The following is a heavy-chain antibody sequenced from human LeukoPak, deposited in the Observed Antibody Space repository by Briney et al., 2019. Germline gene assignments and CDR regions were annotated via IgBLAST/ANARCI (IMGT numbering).Heavy chain of an antibody. CDR3: ARDGAWFGELYFDS. D-gene: IGHD3-10*01. Sequence: ASVTLSCKASDYTFTNYGISWVRQAPGQGLEWMGWISAYNGHTKYVERFQDRVTMTTDTSTNTAYMELRSLTSDDTAVYYCARDGAWFGELYFDSWGPGTLVSVSS. CDR1: DYTFTNYG. J-gene: IGHJ4*02. V-gene: IGHV1-18*01. CDR2: ISAYNGHT.